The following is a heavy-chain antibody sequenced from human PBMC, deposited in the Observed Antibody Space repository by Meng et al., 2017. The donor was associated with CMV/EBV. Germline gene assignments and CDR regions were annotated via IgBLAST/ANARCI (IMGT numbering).Heavy chain of an antibody. Sequence: GESLKISCAASGFTFSSYAMHWVRQAPGKGLEWVAVISYDGSNKYYADSVKGRFTISRDNSKNTLYLQMNSLRAEDTAVYYCARGDVVVVAATQRHYGMDVWGQGTTVTVSS. CDR3: ARGDVVVVAATQRHYGMDV. J-gene: IGHJ6*02. V-gene: IGHV3-30*04. D-gene: IGHD2-15*01. CDR2: ISYDGSNK. CDR1: GFTFSSYA.